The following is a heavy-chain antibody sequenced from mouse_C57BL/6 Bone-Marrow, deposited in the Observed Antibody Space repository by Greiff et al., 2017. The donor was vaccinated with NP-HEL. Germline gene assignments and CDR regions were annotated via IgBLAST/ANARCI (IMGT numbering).Heavy chain of an antibody. CDR3: ARGANFFFDY. Sequence: QVHVKQSGAELVKPGASVKLSCKASGYTFTSYWMHWVKQRPGQGLEWIGMIHPNSGSTNYNEKFKSKATLTVDKSSSTAYMQLSSLTSEDSAVYYCARGANFFFDYWGQGTTLTVSS. CDR1: GYTFTSYW. J-gene: IGHJ2*01. CDR2: IHPNSGST. D-gene: IGHD4-1*02. V-gene: IGHV1-64*01.